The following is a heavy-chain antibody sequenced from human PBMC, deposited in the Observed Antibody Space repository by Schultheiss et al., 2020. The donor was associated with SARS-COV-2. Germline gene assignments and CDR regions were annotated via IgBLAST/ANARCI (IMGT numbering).Heavy chain of an antibody. V-gene: IGHV4-34*09. CDR1: GGSFSGYY. Sequence: SETLSLTCAVYGGSFSGYYWSWIRQPPGKGLEWIGYIYYSGSTYYNPSLESQVRILVDTSKNQFSLKLTSVTAADTAVYYCARGGRGYGYYYYYAMDVWGQGTTVTVSS. J-gene: IGHJ6*02. CDR3: ARGGRGYGYYYYYAMDV. D-gene: IGHD5-18*01. CDR2: IYYSGST.